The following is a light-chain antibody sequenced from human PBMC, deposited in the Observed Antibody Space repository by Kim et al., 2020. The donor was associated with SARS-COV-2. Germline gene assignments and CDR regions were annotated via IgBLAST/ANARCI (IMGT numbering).Light chain of an antibody. V-gene: IGLV2-11*01. J-gene: IGLJ2*01. CDR1: SRVVSSYNN. Sequence: GQAVNISSTGNSRVVSSYNNVHWYKQKPGKAPRRKIYDVSKRPSGVPDRFSGSKSGNTATLNITGLQAEDEDEYYCCSYASSYGVVLGGGTQLTVL. CDR2: DVS. CDR3: CSYASSYGVV.